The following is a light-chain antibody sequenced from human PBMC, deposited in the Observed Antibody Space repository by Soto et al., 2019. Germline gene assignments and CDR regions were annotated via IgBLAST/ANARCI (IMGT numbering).Light chain of an antibody. CDR2: GAS. CDR3: QHYVEGTPIT. V-gene: IGKV3-20*01. Sequence: EIVLTQSPDTLSLSPGERATLSCRASQSVSTNSLAWYQQRPGQAPRPLIYGASSRATGTPDRFSGSGSGTDFTLIISRLEPEDFALYYCQHYVEGTPITFGQGTRLEIK. CDR1: QSVSTNS. J-gene: IGKJ5*01.